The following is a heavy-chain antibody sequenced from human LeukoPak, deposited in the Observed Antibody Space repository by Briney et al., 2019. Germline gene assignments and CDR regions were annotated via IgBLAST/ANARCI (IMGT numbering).Heavy chain of an antibody. V-gene: IGHV4-59*01. CDR3: ARDSVGAMGY. J-gene: IGHJ4*02. CDR2: IYYSRST. CDR1: GGSISSYY. D-gene: IGHD1-26*01. Sequence: PSETLSLNGSVSGGSISSYYWSWIRQPPGKGLVWMGYIYYSRSTNYNPSSKSGVTISVDTSKNQFSLKLSSVTAADTAVYYCARDSVGAMGYWGQGTLVTVSS.